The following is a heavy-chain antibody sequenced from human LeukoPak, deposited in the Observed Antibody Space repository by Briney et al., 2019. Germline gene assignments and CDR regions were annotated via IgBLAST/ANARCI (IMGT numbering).Heavy chain of an antibody. CDR3: ARGGGHTAMVIY. V-gene: IGHV1-69*05. Sequence: ASVKVSCKASGGTFSSYAISWVRQAPGQGLEWMGGIIPIFGTANYAQKFQGRVTITTDESTSTAYMELSSLRSEDTAVYYCARGGGHTAMVIYWGQGTLVTVSS. J-gene: IGHJ4*02. CDR2: IIPIFGTA. D-gene: IGHD5-18*01. CDR1: GGTFSSYA.